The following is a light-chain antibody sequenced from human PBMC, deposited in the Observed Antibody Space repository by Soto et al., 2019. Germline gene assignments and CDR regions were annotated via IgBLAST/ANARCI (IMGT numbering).Light chain of an antibody. CDR1: QSVSSN. CDR2: GAS. J-gene: IGKJ1*01. V-gene: IGKV3D-15*01. CDR3: QQYINWPRT. Sequence: IVMTQSPATLSVSPGERATLSCRASQSVSSNLAWYQQKPGQAPRLLIYGASTRATGIPARFSGSGSGTEFTLTISSLQSEDFAVYYCQQYINWPRTFGLGTRVEIK.